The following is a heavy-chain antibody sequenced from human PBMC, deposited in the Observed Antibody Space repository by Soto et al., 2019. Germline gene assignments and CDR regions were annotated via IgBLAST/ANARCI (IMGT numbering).Heavy chain of an antibody. CDR2: ISGNDGST. J-gene: IGHJ4*02. CDR1: GFTFSNYA. V-gene: IGHV3-23*01. D-gene: IGHD1-26*01. Sequence: GGSLRLSCAASGFTFSNYAMSWVRQAPGKGLEWVSGISGNDGSTYYADSVKGRFTISRDNSKNTLYLQMNSLRAEDTAVYYCAKALSGSYAPTSYCFDYWGQGTLVTVSS. CDR3: AKALSGSYAPTSYCFDY.